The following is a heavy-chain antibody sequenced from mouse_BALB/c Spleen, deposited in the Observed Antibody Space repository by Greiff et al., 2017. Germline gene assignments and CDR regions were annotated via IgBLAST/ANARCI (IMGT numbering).Heavy chain of an antibody. V-gene: IGHV7-3*02. CDR1: GFTFTDYY. Sequence: DVKLVESGGGLVQPGGSLRLSCATSGFTFTDYYMSWVRQPPGKALEWLGFIRNKANGYTTEYSASVKGRFTISRDNSQSILYLQMNTLRAEDSATYYCARETTAYAMDYWGQGTSVTVSS. J-gene: IGHJ4*01. D-gene: IGHD1-2*01. CDR3: ARETTAYAMDY. CDR2: IRNKANGYTT.